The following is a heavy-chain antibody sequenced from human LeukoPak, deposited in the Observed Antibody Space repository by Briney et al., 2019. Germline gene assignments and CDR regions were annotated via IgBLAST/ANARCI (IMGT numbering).Heavy chain of an antibody. V-gene: IGHV4-39*07. D-gene: IGHD6-13*01. CDR3: ARGRGIAAAGRYFDY. J-gene: IGHJ4*02. CDR1: GGSISSSSYY. Sequence: PSETPSLTCTVSGGSISSSSYYWGWIRQPPGKGLEWIGSIYYSGSTYYNPSLKSRVTISVDTSKNQFSLKLSSVTAADTAVYYCARGRGIAAAGRYFDYWGQGTLVTVSS. CDR2: IYYSGST.